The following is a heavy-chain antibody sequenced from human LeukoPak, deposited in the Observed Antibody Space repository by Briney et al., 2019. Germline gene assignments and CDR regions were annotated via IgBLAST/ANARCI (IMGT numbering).Heavy chain of an antibody. J-gene: IGHJ4*02. D-gene: IGHD6-19*01. Sequence: GGSLRLSCAASGFAFSSYSMNWVRQAPGKGLEWVSYISSSSSTIYYADSVKGRFTISRDNAKNSLYLQMNSLGAEDTAVYYCASTPNSGWYLYWGQGTLVTVSS. CDR1: GFAFSSYS. CDR2: ISSSSSTI. V-gene: IGHV3-48*04. CDR3: ASTPNSGWYLY.